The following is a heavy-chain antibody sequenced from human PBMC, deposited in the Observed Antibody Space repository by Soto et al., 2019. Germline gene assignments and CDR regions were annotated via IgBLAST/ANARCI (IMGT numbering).Heavy chain of an antibody. CDR3: ARDLGCGGDCSAWYFDL. J-gene: IGHJ2*01. V-gene: IGHV4-59*01. Sequence: PSETLSLTCTVSGGSISSYYWSWIRQPPGKGLEWIGYIYYSGSTNYNPSLKSRVTISVDTSKNQFSLKLSSVTAADTAVYYCARDLGCGGDCSAWYFDLWGRGTLVTVAS. CDR2: IYYSGST. CDR1: GGSISSYY. D-gene: IGHD2-21*02.